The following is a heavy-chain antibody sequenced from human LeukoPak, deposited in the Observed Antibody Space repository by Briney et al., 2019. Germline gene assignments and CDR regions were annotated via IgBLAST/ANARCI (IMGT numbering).Heavy chain of an antibody. D-gene: IGHD3-3*01. CDR2: ISAYNGNT. J-gene: IGHJ4*02. CDR1: GYTFTSYG. V-gene: IGHV1-18*01. CDR3: ARDRSGGYDFWSGYPTPDY. Sequence: ASVKVSCKASGYTFTSYGISWVRQAPGQGLEWMGWISAYNGNTNYAQKLQGRVTMTTDTSTSTAYMELRNLRSDDTAVYYCARDRSGGYDFWSGYPTPDYWGQGTLVTVSS.